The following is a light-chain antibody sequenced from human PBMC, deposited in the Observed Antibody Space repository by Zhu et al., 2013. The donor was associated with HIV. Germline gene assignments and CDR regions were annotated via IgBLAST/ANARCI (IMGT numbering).Light chain of an antibody. J-gene: IGKJ5*01. CDR2: GAS. CDR1: QIVSSSY. V-gene: IGKV3D-7*01. Sequence: PGERVTLSCRASQIVSSSYLVDYQQQPGQAPMLLICGASTRATGIPARFSGSGSGTEFTLTISSLQSEDFAVYYCQQFYDSHSITFGQGTRLEIK. CDR3: QQFYDSHSIT.